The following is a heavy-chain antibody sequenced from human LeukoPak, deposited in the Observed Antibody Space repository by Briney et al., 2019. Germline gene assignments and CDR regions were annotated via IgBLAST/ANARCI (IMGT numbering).Heavy chain of an antibody. CDR1: GYTFTGYY. CDR3: ARDEGGSGSILDY. V-gene: IGHV1-2*02. J-gene: IGHJ4*02. Sequence: ASVKVSCKASGYTFTGYYMHWVRQAPGQGLEWMGWINPNSGGTNYAQKFQGRVTMTRDTSISTAYMELSRLRSDDTAVYYCARDEGGSGSILDYWGQGTLVTVSS. CDR2: INPNSGGT. D-gene: IGHD3-10*01.